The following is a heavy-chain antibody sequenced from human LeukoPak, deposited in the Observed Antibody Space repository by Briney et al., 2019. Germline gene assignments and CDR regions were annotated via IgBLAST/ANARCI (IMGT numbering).Heavy chain of an antibody. J-gene: IGHJ6*02. CDR3: ARDRDHGLDV. CDR1: GNTFTSYY. V-gene: IGHV1-46*01. D-gene: IGHD1-14*01. Sequence: ASVKVSCKASGNTFTSYYIHWVRQAPGQGPEWMGIIKSTDGRTSYAQRFQGRVTMARDTSTSTVSMELSSLGSEDTAVYYCARDRDHGLDVWGQGTPVTVSS. CDR2: IKSTDGRT.